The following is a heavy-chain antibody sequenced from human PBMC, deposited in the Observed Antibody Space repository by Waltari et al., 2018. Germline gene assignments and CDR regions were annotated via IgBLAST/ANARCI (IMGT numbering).Heavy chain of an antibody. J-gene: IGHJ4*02. D-gene: IGHD6-25*01. CDR1: GFTFRDFA. CDR2: LWYDGSNE. V-gene: IGHV3-33*01. CDR3: ARGAAPGYFDY. Sequence: QVQLVESGGGVVQPGGALRPSWVASGFTFRDFAMHWVGQAPGKGLEWVAVLWYDGSNEKYGDSVRGRFTISRDNSKNTVYLQMSSLRADDTAIYYCARGAAPGYFDYWGQGTLVTVSS.